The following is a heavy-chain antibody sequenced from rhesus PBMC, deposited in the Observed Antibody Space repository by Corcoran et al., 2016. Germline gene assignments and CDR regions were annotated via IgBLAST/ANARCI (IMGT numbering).Heavy chain of an antibody. D-gene: IGHD3-9*01. J-gene: IGHJ4*01. Sequence: QVQLQESGPGLVKPSETLPLTCAVSGVSITSGFHYYWNWIRQPPGKGLEWIGFIAYSGDTNYNPSLKSRVTISRDTSGNQFFLKVTSVTAADTAIYYCATEDDPWGQGVLVTVSS. CDR3: ATEDDP. CDR2: IAYSGDT. V-gene: IGHV4-122*02. CDR1: GVSITSGFHYY.